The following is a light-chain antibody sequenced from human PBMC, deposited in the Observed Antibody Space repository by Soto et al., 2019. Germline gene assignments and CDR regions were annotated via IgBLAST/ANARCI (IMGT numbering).Light chain of an antibody. CDR1: QSVSSSY. V-gene: IGKV3-20*01. Sequence: EIVLTQSPATLSLSPGERATLSCRASQSVSSSYLAWYQQKRGQAPRLLMYGASTRATGIPDRFSGSGSGTDFTLTISRLEPEDFAVYYCQHYGGSVLTFGGGTKVEIK. CDR3: QHYGGSVLT. J-gene: IGKJ4*01. CDR2: GAS.